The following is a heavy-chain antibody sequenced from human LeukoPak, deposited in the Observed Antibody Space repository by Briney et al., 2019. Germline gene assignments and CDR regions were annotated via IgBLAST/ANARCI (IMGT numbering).Heavy chain of an antibody. V-gene: IGHV3-21*01. CDR3: ARGPGRYCSGGSCYNYFDY. J-gene: IGHJ4*02. CDR1: GFTFSSYK. CDR2: IGSSSSYI. Sequence: GGSLRLSCAASGFTFSSYKMNWVRQAPGKGLEWVSSIGSSSSYIYYADSVKGRFTISRDNAKNSLYLQMNSLRAEDTAVYYCARGPGRYCSGGSCYNYFDYWGQGTLVTVSS. D-gene: IGHD2-15*01.